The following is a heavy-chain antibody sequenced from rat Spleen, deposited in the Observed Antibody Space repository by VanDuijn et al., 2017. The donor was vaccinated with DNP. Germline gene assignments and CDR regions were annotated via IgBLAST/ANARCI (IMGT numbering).Heavy chain of an antibody. CDR2: ISISGDAT. CDR1: GFTFSDYG. CDR3: TTDQDWRFDY. J-gene: IGHJ2*01. Sequence: EVQLVESGGGVVQPGKSLKLSCAASGFTFSDYGMAWVRQSPKRGLEWVATISISGDATFYRDSVKGRFTISRDNAKSTLYLQMDSLGSEDTATYYYTTDQDWRFDYWGQGVMVTVSS. V-gene: IGHV5S23*01. D-gene: IGHD1-6*01.